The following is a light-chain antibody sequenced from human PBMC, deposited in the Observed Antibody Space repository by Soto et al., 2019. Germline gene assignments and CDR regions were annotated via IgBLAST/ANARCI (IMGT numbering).Light chain of an antibody. CDR1: SSDIGAYNY. V-gene: IGLV2-8*01. CDR3: TSFAGSNDLGV. Sequence: QSALTQPPSASGSPGQSVTISCTGTSSDIGAYNYVSWYQQHTGKAPRLMIYDVSKRPQGVTDRFSGSKSGYTASLTVSGLQPEDEADYYCTSFAGSNDLGVFGGGTQLTVL. CDR2: DVS. J-gene: IGLJ2*01.